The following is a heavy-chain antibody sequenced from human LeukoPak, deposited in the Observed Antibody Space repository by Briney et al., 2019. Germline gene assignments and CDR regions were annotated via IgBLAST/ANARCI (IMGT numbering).Heavy chain of an antibody. CDR1: GFTFSSYS. J-gene: IGHJ4*02. V-gene: IGHV3-21*01. D-gene: IGHD5-18*01. CDR3: AREPRGYSYGYPHFDY. Sequence: PGGSLRLSCAASGFTFSSYSMNWVRQAPGKGLEWVSSISSSSSYIYYADSVKGRFTISRDNAKNSLYLQMNSLRAEDTAVYYCAREPRGYSYGYPHFDYWGQGTLVTVSS. CDR2: ISSSSSYI.